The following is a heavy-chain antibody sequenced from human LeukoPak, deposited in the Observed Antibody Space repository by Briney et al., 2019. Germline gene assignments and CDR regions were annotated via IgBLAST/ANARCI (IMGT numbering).Heavy chain of an antibody. J-gene: IGHJ4*02. CDR1: GFTFSSYW. Sequence: GGSLRLSCAGSGFTFSSYWMHWVRQAPGKGLVWVSRISTDASSTTYADSVKGRFTISRDNAKDTLYLQMNSLRAEDTAVYYCARAAFGWYTSLDYWGQGTLVTVSS. V-gene: IGHV3-74*01. CDR2: ISTDASST. CDR3: ARAAFGWYTSLDY. D-gene: IGHD6-19*01.